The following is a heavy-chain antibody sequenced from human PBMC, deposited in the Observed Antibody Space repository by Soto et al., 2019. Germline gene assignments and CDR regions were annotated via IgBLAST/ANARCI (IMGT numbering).Heavy chain of an antibody. V-gene: IGHV3-74*01. J-gene: IGHJ5*02. CDR2: IETDGGGT. CDR1: GFTLGSHR. Sequence: DVQLVESGGGLVQPGGSLRVSCAASGFTLGSHRIHWVRQPPGKGLEWVSRIETDGGGTSYADSVKGRFTISTDNAKNTVYLQMNGLRAEDTAVYYCATVFDLWGQGTLVTVSS. CDR3: ATVFDL.